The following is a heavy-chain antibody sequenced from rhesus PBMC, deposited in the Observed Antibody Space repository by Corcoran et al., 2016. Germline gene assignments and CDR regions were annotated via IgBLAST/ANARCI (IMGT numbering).Heavy chain of an antibody. CDR1: GGSISDDYY. V-gene: IGHV4-106*01. Sequence: QVQLQESGPGLVKPSETLSLTCAVSGGSISDDYYWSWIRQPPGKGLEWIGYIYGSGWGTNCNPSLKNRVTSSIDPSKNQFSLKLSSVTAADTAVYYCARPLAAGQVEVDYWGQGVLVTVSS. D-gene: IGHD6-13*01. J-gene: IGHJ4*01. CDR3: ARPLAAGQVEVDY. CDR2: IYGSGWGT.